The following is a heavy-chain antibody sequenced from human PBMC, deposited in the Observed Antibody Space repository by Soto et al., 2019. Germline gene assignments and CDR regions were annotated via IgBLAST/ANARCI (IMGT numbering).Heavy chain of an antibody. CDR2: ISDGGST. J-gene: IGHJ4*02. Sequence: SETLSLTCNVSGGSIYTYYWNWILQSPGKGLEWIGYISDGGSTYYNPSLKSRVTISVDTSKNQFSLKLSSVPAADTAVYYCARVGYSSSWPFDYWGQGTLVTVSS. D-gene: IGHD6-13*01. V-gene: IGHV4-4*09. CDR1: GGSIYTYY. CDR3: ARVGYSSSWPFDY.